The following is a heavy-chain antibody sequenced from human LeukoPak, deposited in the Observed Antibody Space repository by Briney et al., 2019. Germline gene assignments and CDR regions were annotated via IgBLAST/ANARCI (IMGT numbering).Heavy chain of an antibody. V-gene: IGHV4-34*01. J-gene: IGHJ4*02. CDR3: ARGPRLYYYDSSGYYYY. CDR2: INHSGST. CDR1: GGSFSGYY. D-gene: IGHD3-22*01. Sequence: SETPSLTCAVYGGSFSGYYWSWIRQPPGKGLEWNGEINHSGSTNYNPSLKSRVTISVDTSKNQFSLKLSSVTAADTAVYFCARGPRLYYYDSSGYYYYWGQGTLVTVSS.